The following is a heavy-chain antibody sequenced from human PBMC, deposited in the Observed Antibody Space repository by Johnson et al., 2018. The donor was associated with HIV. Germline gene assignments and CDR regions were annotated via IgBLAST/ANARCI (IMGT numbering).Heavy chain of an antibody. CDR3: AKDRAVARWDAFDI. Sequence: VLLVESGGVVVHPGGSLRLSCETSRFTFDDYAMHWVRQAPGKGLEWVSLINWDGDSTYYADSVKGRFTISRDNSKNSLYLQMSSLRAEDTALYYCAKDRAVARWDAFDIWGQGTMVTVSS. V-gene: IGHV3-43D*03. CDR2: INWDGDST. CDR1: RFTFDDYA. J-gene: IGHJ3*02. D-gene: IGHD6-19*01.